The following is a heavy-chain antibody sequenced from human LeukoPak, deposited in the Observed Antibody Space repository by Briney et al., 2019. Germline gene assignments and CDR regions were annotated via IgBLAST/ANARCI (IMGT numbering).Heavy chain of an antibody. Sequence: ASVKVSCKASGYTFTGYYMHWVRQAPGQGLEWMGWINPNSGGTNYAQKFQGRVTMTRDTSISIAYMELSRLRSDDTAVYYCARWAYYDSSGYYYWGQGTLVTVSS. V-gene: IGHV1-2*02. J-gene: IGHJ4*02. D-gene: IGHD3-22*01. CDR1: GYTFTGYY. CDR3: ARWAYYDSSGYYY. CDR2: INPNSGGT.